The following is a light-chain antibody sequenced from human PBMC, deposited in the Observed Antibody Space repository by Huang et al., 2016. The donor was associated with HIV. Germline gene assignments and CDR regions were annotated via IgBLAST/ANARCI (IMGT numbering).Light chain of an antibody. J-gene: IGKJ2*01. CDR3: QQSYNIPRT. CDR1: QNMNKY. Sequence: DIRMTQSPSSPSASVGDRVIITCRTSQNMNKYLNWYQKMPGKAPKLLIYGTSTLPTGVSSRFGGSGSGTDFTLTIGSLQPEDTAMYFCQQSYNIPRTFGQGT. CDR2: GTS. V-gene: IGKV1-39*01.